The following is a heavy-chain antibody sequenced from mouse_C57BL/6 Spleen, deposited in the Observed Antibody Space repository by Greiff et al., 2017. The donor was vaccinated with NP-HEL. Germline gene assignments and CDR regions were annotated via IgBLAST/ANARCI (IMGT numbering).Heavy chain of an antibody. D-gene: IGHD2-1*01. CDR1: GFNIKDYY. CDR2: IDPEDGDT. V-gene: IGHV14-1*01. Sequence: VQLKESGAELVRPGASVKLSCTASGFNIKDYYMHWVKQRPEQGLEWIGRIDPEDGDTEYAPKFQAKATMTADTSSITAYLQLSSLTSEDTAVYYCTTLYGNWSFDYWGQGTTLTVSS. CDR3: TTLYGNWSFDY. J-gene: IGHJ2*01.